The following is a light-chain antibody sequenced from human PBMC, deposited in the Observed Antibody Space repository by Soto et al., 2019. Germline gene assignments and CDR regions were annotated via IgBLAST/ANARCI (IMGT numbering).Light chain of an antibody. V-gene: IGLV2-14*01. Sequence: QSVLTQPASVSGSAGQSITGSCTGTSSDVGGYNYVSWYQQHPGKAPKVMIYDVSKRPSGVSNRFSGSKSGNTASLTISGLQAEDEADYYCNSYTSSSTLPYVFGTGTKLTVL. CDR2: DVS. J-gene: IGLJ1*01. CDR1: SSDVGGYNY. CDR3: NSYTSSSTLPYV.